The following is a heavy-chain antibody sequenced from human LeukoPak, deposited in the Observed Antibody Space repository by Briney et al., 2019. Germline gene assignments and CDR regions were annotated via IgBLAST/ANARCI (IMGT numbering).Heavy chain of an antibody. D-gene: IGHD6-19*01. J-gene: IGHJ4*02. CDR2: IKQDGSEK. Sequence: PGGSLRLSCAASGFTFSSYWMSWVRQAPGKGLEWVANIKQDGSEKYYVDSVKGRFTISRDNAKNSLYLQMNSLRAEDTAVYYCARGSSSGSTFLDYWGQGTLVTVSS. V-gene: IGHV3-7*01. CDR1: GFTFSSYW. CDR3: ARGSSSGSTFLDY.